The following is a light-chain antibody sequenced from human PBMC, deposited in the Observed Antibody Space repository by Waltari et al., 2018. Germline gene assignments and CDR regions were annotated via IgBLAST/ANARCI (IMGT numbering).Light chain of an antibody. Sequence: DIHITHSPSTFPASVGDTVAITCRASQSVSTWLAWYQQQAGKAPKLLIYKASTLESGVPSRFSGSGSETEFTLIISRLQPDDFANYYCQQYKTSSPTFGQGTKVEIK. V-gene: IGKV1-5*03. CDR1: QSVSTW. CDR3: QQYKTSSPT. J-gene: IGKJ2*01. CDR2: KAS.